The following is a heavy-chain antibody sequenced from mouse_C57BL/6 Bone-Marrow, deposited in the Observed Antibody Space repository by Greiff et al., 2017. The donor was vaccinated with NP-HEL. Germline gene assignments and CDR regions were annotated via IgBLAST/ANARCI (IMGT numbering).Heavy chain of an antibody. CDR3: ARLGTTVYAMDY. CDR2: ISSGGSYT. J-gene: IGHJ4*01. D-gene: IGHD1-1*01. CDR1: GFTFSSYG. V-gene: IGHV5-6*01. Sequence: EVNLVESGGDLVKPGGSLKLSCAASGFTFSSYGMSWVRQTPDKRLEWVATISSGGSYTYYPDSVKGRVTISRDNAKNTLYLQMSSLKSEDTAMYYCARLGTTVYAMDYWGQGTSVTVSS.